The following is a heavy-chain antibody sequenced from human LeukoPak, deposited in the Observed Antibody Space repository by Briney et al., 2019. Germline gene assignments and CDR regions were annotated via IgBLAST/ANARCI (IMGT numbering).Heavy chain of an antibody. V-gene: IGHV4-59*01. CDR3: ARDPRYCSSTSCVKGGYFDL. D-gene: IGHD2-2*01. J-gene: IGHJ2*01. CDR1: GGSISSYY. Sequence: SETLSLTCTVSGGSISSYYWSWIRQPPGKGLEWIGYIHYSGSTNYNPSLKSRVTISVDTSKNQFSLKLSSVTAADTAVYYCARDPRYCSSTSCVKGGYFDLWGRGTLVTVSS. CDR2: IHYSGST.